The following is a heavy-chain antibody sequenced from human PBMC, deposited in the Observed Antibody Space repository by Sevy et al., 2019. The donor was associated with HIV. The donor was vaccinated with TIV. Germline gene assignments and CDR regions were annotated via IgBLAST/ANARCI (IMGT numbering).Heavy chain of an antibody. CDR2: IYYSGST. V-gene: IGHV4-59*01. D-gene: IGHD1-20*01. Sequence: SETLSLTCSVSGGSMNLYYWSWIRQPPGKGLGWIGFIYYSGSTNYNPSLKSRVTISVDTSENQFSLKLSSVTAADTAVYYCGRVGFNWNDVDYWGQGTLVTVSS. CDR1: GGSMNLYY. J-gene: IGHJ4*02. CDR3: GRVGFNWNDVDY.